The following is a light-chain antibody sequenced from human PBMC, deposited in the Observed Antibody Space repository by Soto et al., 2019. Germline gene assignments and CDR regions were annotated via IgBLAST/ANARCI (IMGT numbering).Light chain of an antibody. CDR1: QSVSSNY. Sequence: ESVLTQSPGTLSLSPGERGTLSCRASQSVSSNYLAWYQQKPGPAPRLLIYSAISRATGIPDRFSGSGSGPDFTLTISRLEPEDFAVYYCQYYGSSPWTFGQGTKVEIK. J-gene: IGKJ1*01. V-gene: IGKV3-20*01. CDR3: QYYGSSPWT. CDR2: SAI.